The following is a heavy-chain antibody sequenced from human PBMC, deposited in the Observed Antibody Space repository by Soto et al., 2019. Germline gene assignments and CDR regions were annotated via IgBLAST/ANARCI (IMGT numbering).Heavy chain of an antibody. D-gene: IGHD2-21*01. J-gene: IGHJ6*02. CDR2: ISAYNGNT. CDR3: ARDIPEMPTVTYYYYGMDV. V-gene: IGHV1-18*01. CDR1: GYTFTSYG. Sequence: QVQLVQSGAEVKKPGASVKVSCKASGYTFTSYGISWVRQAPGQGLEWMGWISAYNGNTNYAQKFQGRVTITADESTSTAYMELSSLRSEDTAVYYCARDIPEMPTVTYYYYGMDVWGQGTTVTVSS.